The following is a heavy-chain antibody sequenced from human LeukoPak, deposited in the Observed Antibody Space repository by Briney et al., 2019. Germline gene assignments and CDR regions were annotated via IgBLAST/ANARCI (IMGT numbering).Heavy chain of an antibody. D-gene: IGHD3-10*01. J-gene: IGHJ5*02. CDR2: INPSGSA. CDR1: GGSISSSSYY. CDR3: ARGGNSAQRTYYYGSGSYAGGRFDP. Sequence: SETLSLTCTVSGGSISSSSYYWSWIRQPPGKGLEWIGEINPSGSANYNPSLKSRVTMSVDTSKNQFSLKLSSVTAADTAVYYCARGGNSAQRTYYYGSGSYAGGRFDPWGQGTLVTVSS. V-gene: IGHV4-39*07.